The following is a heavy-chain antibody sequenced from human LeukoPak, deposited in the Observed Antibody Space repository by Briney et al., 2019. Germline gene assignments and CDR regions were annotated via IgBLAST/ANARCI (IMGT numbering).Heavy chain of an antibody. Sequence: GGPLRLSCAASGFTFSNYSMNWVRQAPGKGLEWVSWISSTSNTIYYADSVKGRFTVSRDNAKNSLDLQMNSLRDEDTAVYYCARPSRSTGPAYWGQGTLVTVSS. D-gene: IGHD2-2*01. CDR1: GFTFSNYS. V-gene: IGHV3-48*02. CDR2: ISSTSNTI. CDR3: ARPSRSTGPAY. J-gene: IGHJ4*02.